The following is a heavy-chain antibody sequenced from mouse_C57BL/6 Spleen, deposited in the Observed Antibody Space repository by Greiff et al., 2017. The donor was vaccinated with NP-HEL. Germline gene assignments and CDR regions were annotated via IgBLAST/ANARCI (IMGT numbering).Heavy chain of an antibody. D-gene: IGHD1-1*01. CDR2: IYPGDGDT. J-gene: IGHJ1*03. CDR3: AREGDGSSYWYFDV. CDR1: GYAFSSSW. V-gene: IGHV1-82*01. Sequence: QVHVKQSGPELVKPGASVKISCKASGYAFSSSWMNWVKQRPGKGLEWIGRIYPGDGDTNYNGKFKGKATLTADKSSSTAYMELSSLTSEDSAVYFGAREGDGSSYWYFDVWGTGTTGTVSS.